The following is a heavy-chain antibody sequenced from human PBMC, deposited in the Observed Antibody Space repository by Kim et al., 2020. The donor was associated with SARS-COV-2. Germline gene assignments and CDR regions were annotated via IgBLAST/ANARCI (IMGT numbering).Heavy chain of an antibody. V-gene: IGHV3-23*01. J-gene: IGHJ4*02. CDR2: ISASGHST. CDR3: AKWATVMVTAAEIDY. Sequence: GGSLRLSCAASGFTFSSYAMTWVRQAPGKGLEWVSGISASGHSTYYADSVKGRFTISRDNFKNTVYLQMNSLRADDTAVYYCAKWATVMVTAAEIDYWGQGTLVTGSS. CDR1: GFTFSSYA. D-gene: IGHD5-18*01.